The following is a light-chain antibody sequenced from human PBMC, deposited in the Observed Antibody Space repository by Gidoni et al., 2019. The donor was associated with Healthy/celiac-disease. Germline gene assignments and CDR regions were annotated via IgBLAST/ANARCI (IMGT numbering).Light chain of an antibody. CDR3: MQALQTPPWT. CDR2: LGS. V-gene: IGKV2-28*01. Sequence: IVMTQSPLSLPVTPGEPASISCRSSQSLLHSNGYNYLDWYLQKPGQSPQLLIYLGSNRASGVPDRFSGSGSGTDFTLKISRVEAEDVWVYYCMQALQTPPWTFGQGTKVEIK. CDR1: QSLLHSNGYNY. J-gene: IGKJ1*01.